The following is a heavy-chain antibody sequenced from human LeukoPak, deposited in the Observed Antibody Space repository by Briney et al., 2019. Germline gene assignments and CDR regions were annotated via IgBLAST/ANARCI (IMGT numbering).Heavy chain of an antibody. Sequence: GGSPRLSCAASGFTFSNAWMSWVRQAPGKGLEWLGRIKSNPDGGTTDYAAPVKGRFNISRDDSKNTLYLQMNSLKTEDTAVYYCIADYRVEGHYYYYMDGWGKGTTVTIS. CDR1: GFTFSNAW. CDR2: IKSNPDGGTT. CDR3: IADYRVEGHYYYYMDG. J-gene: IGHJ6*03. D-gene: IGHD3-16*02. V-gene: IGHV3-15*01.